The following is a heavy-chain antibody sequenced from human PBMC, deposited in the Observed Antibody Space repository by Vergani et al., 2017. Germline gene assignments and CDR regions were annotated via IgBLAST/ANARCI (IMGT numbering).Heavy chain of an antibody. V-gene: IGHV1-2*02. D-gene: IGHD3-16*01. CDR3: ARDPQALLGGDF. J-gene: IGHJ4*02. CDR2: INPKTGDT. CDR1: GYLFTDYY. Sequence: QVQSVQFGAEVKRPGASVKVFCKASGYLFTDYYMHWVQQVPGQGLEWMGRINPKTGDTNSAQNFQGRVTLTRDTSISTAYMELSRLRSDDTALYYCARDPQALLGGDFWGQGTLVTVSS.